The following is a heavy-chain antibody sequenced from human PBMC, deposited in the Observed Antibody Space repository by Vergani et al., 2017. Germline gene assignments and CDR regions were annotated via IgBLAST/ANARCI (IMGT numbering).Heavy chain of an antibody. D-gene: IGHD5-24*01. CDR1: GGSISSYY. CDR2: IYYSGST. V-gene: IGHV4-59*01. Sequence: QVQLQESGPGLVKTSETLSLTCTVSGGSISSYYWSWIRQPPGKGLEWIGYIYYSGSTNYNPSLKSRVTISVDTSKNQFSLKLSSVTAADTAVYYCARDRGDGYITYYYYGMDVWGQGTTVTVSS. J-gene: IGHJ6*02. CDR3: ARDRGDGYITYYYYGMDV.